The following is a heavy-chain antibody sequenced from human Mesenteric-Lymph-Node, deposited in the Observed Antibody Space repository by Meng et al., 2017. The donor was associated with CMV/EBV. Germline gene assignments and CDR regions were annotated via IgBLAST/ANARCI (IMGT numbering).Heavy chain of an antibody. CDR1: GGSISSTSYY. CDR3: ARGQDYYDSTGPPDY. J-gene: IGHJ4*02. CDR2: IYYSGST. V-gene: IGHV4-39*07. D-gene: IGHD3-22*01. Sequence: SETLSLTCTVSGGSISSTSYYWGWIRQPPGKGLEWIGSIYYSGSTYYNPSLKSRVTISIDTSKNQFSLNLSSVTAADTAVYYCARGQDYYDSTGPPDYWGQGTLVTVSS.